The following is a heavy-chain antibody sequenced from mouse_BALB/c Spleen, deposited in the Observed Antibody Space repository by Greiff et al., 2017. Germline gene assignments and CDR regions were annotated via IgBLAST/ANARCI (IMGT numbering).Heavy chain of an antibody. Sequence: VQLQQSGPGLVQPSQSLSITCTVSGFSLTSYGVHWVRQSPGKGLEWLGVIWSGGSTDYNAAFISRLSSSKDNSKSQVLFKMNSPQADDTAICYCAKRGWGFAYWGQGTLVTVSA. D-gene: IGHD3-3*01. CDR3: AKRGWGFAY. J-gene: IGHJ3*01. V-gene: IGHV2-4-1*01. CDR1: GFSLTSYG. CDR2: IWSGGST.